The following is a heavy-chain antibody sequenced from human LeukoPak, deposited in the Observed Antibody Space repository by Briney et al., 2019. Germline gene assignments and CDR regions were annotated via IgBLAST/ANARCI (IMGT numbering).Heavy chain of an antibody. V-gene: IGHV1-69*13. Sequence: ASVKVSCKGSGGTFSSYAISWVRQAPGQGLEWMGGIIPIFGTANYAQKFQGRVTITADESTSTAYMELSSLRSEDTAVYYCARRTLEAYCGGDCYSGFDYWGQGTLVTVSS. CDR3: ARRTLEAYCGGDCYSGFDY. CDR1: GGTFSSYA. D-gene: IGHD2-21*01. J-gene: IGHJ4*02. CDR2: IIPIFGTA.